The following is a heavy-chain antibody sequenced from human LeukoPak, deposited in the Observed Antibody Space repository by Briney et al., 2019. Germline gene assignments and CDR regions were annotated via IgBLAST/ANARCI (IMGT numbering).Heavy chain of an antibody. Sequence: GSSVKVSCKASGGTFSSYVINWVRQAPGQGLEWMGGIIPIFGTANYAQKFQGRVTITADKSTSTAYMELSSLRSEDTAVYYCARVRYRLAETYIDYWGQGTLVTVSS. J-gene: IGHJ4*02. D-gene: IGHD3-16*01. CDR1: GGTFSSYV. V-gene: IGHV1-69*06. CDR3: ARVRYRLAETYIDY. CDR2: IIPIFGTA.